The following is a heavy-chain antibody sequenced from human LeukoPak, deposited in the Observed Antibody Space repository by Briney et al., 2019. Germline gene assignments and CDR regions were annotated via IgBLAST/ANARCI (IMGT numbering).Heavy chain of an antibody. CDR2: ISGDGDST. Sequence: GGSLRLSCAASGFTFSSHFMTWVRQAPGKGLEWVSDISGDGDSTVYAESVKGRFTISRDNAKNSLYLQVASLRGDDTATYYCAREGNDYYYDQWGQGTLVTVSP. V-gene: IGHV3-23*01. J-gene: IGHJ4*02. D-gene: IGHD3-16*01. CDR1: GFTFSSHF. CDR3: AREGNDYYYDQ.